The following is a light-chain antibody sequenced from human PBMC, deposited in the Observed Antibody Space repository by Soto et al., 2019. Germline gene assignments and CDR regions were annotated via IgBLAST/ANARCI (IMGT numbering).Light chain of an antibody. J-gene: IGKJ1*01. CDR3: QQYDNWPWT. V-gene: IGKV3-15*01. Sequence: EIVMTQSPATLSVSPGGRATLSCRASQSIGDTLAWYQQKPGQAPRLLIYGASSRVTGFPARFSGSGSGTDFTLTISSLQSDDFAVYHCQQYDNWPWTFGQGTKVVIK. CDR1: QSIGDT. CDR2: GAS.